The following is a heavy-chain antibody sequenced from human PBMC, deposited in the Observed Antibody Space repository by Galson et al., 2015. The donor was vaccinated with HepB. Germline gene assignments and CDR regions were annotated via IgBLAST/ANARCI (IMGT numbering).Heavy chain of an antibody. V-gene: IGHV5-51*03. CDR1: GYSFTSYW. Sequence: QSGAEVKKPGESLKISCKGSGYSFTSYWIGWVRQMPGKGLEWMGIIYPGDSDTRYSPSFQGQVTISADKSISTAYLQWSSLKASDTAMYYCARSQKYYYDSSGYYQGDAFDIRGQGTMVTVSS. CDR2: IYPGDSDT. D-gene: IGHD3-22*01. CDR3: ARSQKYYYDSSGYYQGDAFDI. J-gene: IGHJ3*02.